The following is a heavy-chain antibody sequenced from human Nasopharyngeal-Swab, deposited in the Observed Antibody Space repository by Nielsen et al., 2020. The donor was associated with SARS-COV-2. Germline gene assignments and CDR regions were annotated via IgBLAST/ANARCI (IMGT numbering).Heavy chain of an antibody. CDR2: ITGKNGNA. D-gene: IGHD2-8*02. V-gene: IGHV1-18*04. J-gene: IGHJ4*02. Sequence: ASVKVSCKASDYSFNKNTVSWVRQGPGQGLEWMGWITGKNGNALYAETLQGRITMTTDTSKNTAYMELRSLRSDDTAVYYCATSATFGSGGAGDYWGQGTLVTVSS. CDR1: DYSFNKNT. CDR3: ATSATFGSGGAGDY.